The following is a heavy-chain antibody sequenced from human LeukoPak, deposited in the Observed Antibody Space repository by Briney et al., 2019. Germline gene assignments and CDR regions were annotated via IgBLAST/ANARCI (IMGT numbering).Heavy chain of an antibody. D-gene: IGHD1-26*01. CDR3: AREGGGIVGATTSPHFDY. CDR1: GGSISSYY. CDR2: IYTSGST. V-gene: IGHV4-4*07. J-gene: IGHJ4*02. Sequence: SETLSLTCTVSGGSISSYYWSWIRQPAGKGLEWIGRIYTSGSTNYNPSLKSRVTISVDKSTNQFSLKLSSVTAADTAVYYCAREGGGIVGATTSPHFDYWGQGTLVTVSS.